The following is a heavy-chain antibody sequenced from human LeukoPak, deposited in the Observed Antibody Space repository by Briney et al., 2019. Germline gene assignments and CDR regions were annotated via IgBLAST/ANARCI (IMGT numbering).Heavy chain of an antibody. V-gene: IGHV3-15*01. CDR2: IKSKTDGGTT. CDR3: TTELSGYCSGGSCYQYYFDY. Sequence: GGSLSLSCAASGFTFSNAWMSWVRQAPGKGLEWVGRIKSKTDGGTTDYAAPVKGRFTISRDDSKNTLYLQMNSLKTEDTAVYYCTTELSGYCSGGSCYQYYFDYWGQGTLVTVSS. CDR1: GFTFSNAW. J-gene: IGHJ4*02. D-gene: IGHD2-15*01.